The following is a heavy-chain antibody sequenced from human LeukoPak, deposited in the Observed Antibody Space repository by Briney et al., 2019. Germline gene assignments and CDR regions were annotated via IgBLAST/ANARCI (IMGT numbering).Heavy chain of an antibody. D-gene: IGHD1-26*01. CDR1: GFTFSSYE. V-gene: IGHV3-48*03. Sequence: GGSLRLSCAASGFTFSSYEMNWVRQAPGKGLEWVSYISSSGSTIYYADSVKGRFTISRDNAKNSLYLQMNSLRAEDTAVYYCARVVEGSHGYYYYYMDVWGKGTTVTVSS. CDR2: ISSSGSTI. J-gene: IGHJ6*03. CDR3: ARVVEGSHGYYYYYMDV.